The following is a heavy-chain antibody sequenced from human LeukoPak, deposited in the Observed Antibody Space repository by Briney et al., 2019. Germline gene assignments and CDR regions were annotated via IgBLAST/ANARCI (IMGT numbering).Heavy chain of an antibody. Sequence: QPGGSLRLSCAASGFTFSSYGMHWVRRAPGKGLEWVAVISYDGSNKYYADSVKGRFTISRDNSKNTLYLQMNSLRAEDTVVYYCAKDHARTVYSYSSWPTHPDYWGQGTLVTVSS. CDR3: AKDHARTVYSYSSWPTHPDY. CDR2: ISYDGSNK. V-gene: IGHV3-30*18. D-gene: IGHD6-13*01. CDR1: GFTFSSYG. J-gene: IGHJ4*02.